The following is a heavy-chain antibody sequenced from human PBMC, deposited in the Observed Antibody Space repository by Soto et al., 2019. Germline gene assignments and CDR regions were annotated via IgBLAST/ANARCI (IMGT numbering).Heavy chain of an antibody. Sequence: SETLSLTCTVSGGSISSYYWSWIRQPPGKGLEWIGYIYYSGSTNYNPSLKSRVTISVDTSKNQFSLKLSSVTAADTAVYYCARGWGYCSSTSCRPNWFDPWGQGTLVTVSS. D-gene: IGHD2-2*01. CDR3: ARGWGYCSSTSCRPNWFDP. J-gene: IGHJ5*02. CDR2: IYYSGST. CDR1: GGSISSYY. V-gene: IGHV4-59*01.